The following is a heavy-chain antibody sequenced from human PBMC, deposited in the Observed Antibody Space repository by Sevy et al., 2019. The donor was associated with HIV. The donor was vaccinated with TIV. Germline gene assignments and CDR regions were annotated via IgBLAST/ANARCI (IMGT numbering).Heavy chain of an antibody. Sequence: GGSLRLSCAASGFTVSSNTMNWVRQAPGKGLEWVSSISSSTSYICYADSVKGRFTLSRDNAKNSLYLQMNSLRVEDTAVYYCARDVASTMGYYYGMDVWGQGTTVTVSS. J-gene: IGHJ6*02. CDR1: GFTVSSNT. V-gene: IGHV3-21*01. D-gene: IGHD5-12*01. CDR3: ARDVASTMGYYYGMDV. CDR2: ISSSTSYI.